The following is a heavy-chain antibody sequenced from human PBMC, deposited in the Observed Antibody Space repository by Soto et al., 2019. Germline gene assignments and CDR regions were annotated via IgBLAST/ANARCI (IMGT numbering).Heavy chain of an antibody. V-gene: IGHV3-23*01. CDR3: VYYYIWGSYPPDAFDI. CDR1: GFTFSSYA. J-gene: IGHJ3*02. CDR2: ISGSGGST. Sequence: GGSLRLSCAASGFTFSSYAMSWVRQAPGKGLEWVSAISGSGGSTYYADSVKGRFTISRDNSKNTLYLQMNSLRAEDTAVYYCVYYYIWGSYPPDAFDIWGQGTMVTVSS. D-gene: IGHD3-16*02.